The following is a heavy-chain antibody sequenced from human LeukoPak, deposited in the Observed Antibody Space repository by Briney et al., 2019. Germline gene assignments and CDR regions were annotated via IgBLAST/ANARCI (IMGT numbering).Heavy chain of an antibody. Sequence: GGSLRLSCAASGFTFSSYGMHWVRQAPGKGLEWVAVIWYDGSNKYYADSVKGRFTISRDNSKNTLYLQMNSLRAEDTAVYYCARGPQHCSSTSCYHRNFDYWGQGTLGTVSS. J-gene: IGHJ4*02. CDR2: IWYDGSNK. V-gene: IGHV3-33*01. CDR3: ARGPQHCSSTSCYHRNFDY. CDR1: GFTFSSYG. D-gene: IGHD2-2*01.